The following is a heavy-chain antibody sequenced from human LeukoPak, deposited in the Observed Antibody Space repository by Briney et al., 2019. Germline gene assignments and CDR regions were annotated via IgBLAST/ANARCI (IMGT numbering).Heavy chain of an antibody. CDR2: ISAYNGNT. V-gene: IGHV1-18*01. CDR3: ARVYYFASSRYYFPADY. D-gene: IGHD3-22*01. J-gene: IGHJ4*02. CDR1: GYTFTSYG. Sequence: ASVKVSCTASGYTFTSYGISWVRQAPGQGLEWMGWISAYNGNTNYAQKFQGRVTITSNTSINTDYMELSSLRSEDTAMYYCARVYYFASSRYYFPADYWGQGTLVTVSS.